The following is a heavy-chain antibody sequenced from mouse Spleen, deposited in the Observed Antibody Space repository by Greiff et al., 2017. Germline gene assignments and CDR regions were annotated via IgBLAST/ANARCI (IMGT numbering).Heavy chain of an antibody. J-gene: IGHJ4*01. Sequence: EVTLVESGGGLVKPGGSLKLSCAASGFTFSRYAMSWVRQTPGKRLEWVGTISSGGSYTYYPDSVKGRFTISRDNAKNTLYLQMSRLRSEDSALYYCARQSHGYYDAMEYWGQGTSVTVSS. CDR2: ISSGGSYT. CDR3: ARQSHGYYDAMEY. D-gene: IGHD2-2*01. V-gene: IGHV5-9-1*01. CDR1: GFTFSRYA.